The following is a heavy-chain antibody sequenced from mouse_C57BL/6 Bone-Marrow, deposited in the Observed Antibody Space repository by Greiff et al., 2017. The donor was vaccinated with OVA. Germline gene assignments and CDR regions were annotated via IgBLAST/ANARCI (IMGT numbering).Heavy chain of an antibody. CDR3: AHDGYYVRYFDV. J-gene: IGHJ1*03. V-gene: IGHV1-78*01. Sequence: VQLQQSDAELVKPGASVKISCKVSGNTFTDHTIHWMKQRPEQGLEWIGYIYPRDGSTKYNEKFKGKATLTADKSSSTAYMQLNSLTSEDSAVYFCAHDGYYVRYFDVWGTGTTVTVSS. D-gene: IGHD2-3*01. CDR2: IYPRDGST. CDR1: GNTFTDHT.